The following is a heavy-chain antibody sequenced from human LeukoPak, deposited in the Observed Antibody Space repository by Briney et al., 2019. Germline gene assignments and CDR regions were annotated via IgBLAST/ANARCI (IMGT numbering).Heavy chain of an antibody. J-gene: IGHJ4*02. CDR2: IYWNNNE. Sequence: SGPTLVNPPQTLTLTCTISGFSLSASAVGVGWIRRPPGKALEWLALIYWNNNERHSPSLKSRLTITKDTSKNQVVLTMTNVDPLDTGTYYCARIWFGELFPFDYWGQGTLVTVSS. D-gene: IGHD3-10*01. CDR1: GFSLSASAVG. V-gene: IGHV2-5*01. CDR3: ARIWFGELFPFDY.